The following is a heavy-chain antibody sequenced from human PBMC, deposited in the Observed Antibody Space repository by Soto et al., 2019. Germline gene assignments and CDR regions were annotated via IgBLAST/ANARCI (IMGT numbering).Heavy chain of an antibody. Sequence: EVQLLESGGGLARPGGSLRLSCVASGFTFSDYAMTWVRQAPGKGLEWVATISATGGNIEYTDSLKGRLTISRDNSKNTLHLQLNGLTSDDTAVHYCAKVAGGLGYFDLWGRGTLVTVSS. CDR1: GFTFSDYA. J-gene: IGHJ2*01. CDR3: AKVAGGLGYFDL. D-gene: IGHD3-16*01. CDR2: ISATGGNI. V-gene: IGHV3-23*01.